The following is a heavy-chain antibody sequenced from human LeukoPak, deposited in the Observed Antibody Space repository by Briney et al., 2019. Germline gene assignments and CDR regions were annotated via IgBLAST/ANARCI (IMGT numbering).Heavy chain of an antibody. Sequence: PSETLSLTCAVYGGSFSGYYWSWIRQPPGKGLEWIWEINHSGSTNYNPSLKSRVTISLDTSKNQFSLKLSSVTAADTAVYYCARAMSTVTTVLDAFDIWGQGTMVTVSS. CDR1: GGSFSGYY. J-gene: IGHJ3*02. CDR2: INHSGST. D-gene: IGHD4-17*01. V-gene: IGHV4-34*01. CDR3: ARAMSTVTTVLDAFDI.